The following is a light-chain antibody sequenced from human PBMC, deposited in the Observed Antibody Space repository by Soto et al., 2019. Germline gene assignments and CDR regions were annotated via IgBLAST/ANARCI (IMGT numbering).Light chain of an antibody. CDR3: QPYNNWPPIT. CDR2: GAS. V-gene: IGKV3D-15*01. CDR1: QSVSSN. Sequence: EIVMTQSPGTLSLSPGERATLSCRASQSVSSNLAWYQHKPGQAPRLLIYGASTRATGIPARFSGSGSGTEFTLTISILQSEDFAVYYCQPYNNWPPITFGQVTRLEIK. J-gene: IGKJ5*01.